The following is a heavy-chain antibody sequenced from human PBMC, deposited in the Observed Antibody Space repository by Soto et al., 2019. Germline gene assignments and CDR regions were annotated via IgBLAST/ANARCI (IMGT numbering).Heavy chain of an antibody. D-gene: IGHD3-22*01. CDR1: GFTFSSYA. J-gene: IGHJ6*02. V-gene: IGHV3-23*01. CDR2: IGDTGDST. Sequence: PGGSLRLSCSGSGFTFSSYAMSWVRQAPGKGLEWVSGIGDTGDSTFYTDSVKGRFTISRDNSQNTLFLQVNSLTADDTAVYYCAQATGPYYSDNGAYYGDSYYYYAMDGWGQGTTVTVCS. CDR3: AQATGPYYSDNGAYYGDSYYYYAMDG.